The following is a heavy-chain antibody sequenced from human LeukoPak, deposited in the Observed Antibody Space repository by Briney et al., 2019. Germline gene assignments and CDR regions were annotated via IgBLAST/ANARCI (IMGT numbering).Heavy chain of an antibody. CDR3: AKRSGADRGHLDF. CDR1: GFAFSSYA. CDR2: ISYDGSNK. V-gene: IGHV3-30*18. D-gene: IGHD4/OR15-4a*01. J-gene: IGHJ4*02. Sequence: GRSLRLSCAASGFAFSSYAMHWVRQAPGKGLEWVAIISYDGSNKYYADSVKGRFTISRDNSKNTLYLQMNSLRPEDTAVYYCAKRSGADRGHLDFWGQGTLVTVSS.